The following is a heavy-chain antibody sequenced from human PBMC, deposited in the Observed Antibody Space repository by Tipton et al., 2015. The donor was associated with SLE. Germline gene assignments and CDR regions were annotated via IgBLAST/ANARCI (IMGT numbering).Heavy chain of an antibody. CDR3: ARRYNWNYKDYFDY. Sequence: TLSLTCAVYGGSFSGYHWTWIRQPPGQGLEWIGEIADTGSPNYNPPLKSRVTISLDTSKSQFSLILNSLTAADTAVYYCARRYNWNYKDYFDYWGQGTPVTVSS. J-gene: IGHJ4*02. V-gene: IGHV4-34*01. D-gene: IGHD1-7*01. CDR2: IADTGSP. CDR1: GGSFSGYH.